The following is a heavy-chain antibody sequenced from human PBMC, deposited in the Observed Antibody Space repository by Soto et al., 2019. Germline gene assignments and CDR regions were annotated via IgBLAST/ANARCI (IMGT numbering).Heavy chain of an antibody. CDR1: GFTFSSYA. J-gene: IGHJ4*02. Sequence: GGSLRLSCVASGFTFSSYAMSWVRQAPGKGLEWVSAISGSGGSTYYADSVKGRFTISRDNSKNTLYLQMNSLRAEDTAVYYCAKVQRSDGSYDYWGQGTLVTVSS. D-gene: IGHD1-26*01. CDR3: AKVQRSDGSYDY. V-gene: IGHV3-23*01. CDR2: ISGSGGST.